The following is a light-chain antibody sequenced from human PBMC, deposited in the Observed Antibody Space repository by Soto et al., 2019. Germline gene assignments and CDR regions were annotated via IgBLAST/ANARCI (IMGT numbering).Light chain of an antibody. J-gene: IGKJ4*02. CDR2: DSS. CDR1: QSVSSY. Sequence: EIVLTHSPATLSLSPGARVTLSCRASQSVSSYLAWYQQKPGQPPRLLIYDSSNRATGIPARFSGSGSGTDFTLTISSLEPEDFAVYYCQQRSNWPLTFGGGTKVEI. V-gene: IGKV3-11*01. CDR3: QQRSNWPLT.